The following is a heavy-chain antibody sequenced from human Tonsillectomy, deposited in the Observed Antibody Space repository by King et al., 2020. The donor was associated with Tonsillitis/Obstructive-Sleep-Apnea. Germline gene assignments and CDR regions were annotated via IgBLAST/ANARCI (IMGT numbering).Heavy chain of an antibody. D-gene: IGHD1-14*01. V-gene: IGHV3-23*04. CDR1: GFTFSSYA. Sequence: VQLVESGGGLVQPGGSLRLSCAASGFTFSSYAMSWVRQAPGKGLEWVSAISGSGGSTYYADSLKGRFTISRDNSKNTLYLQMNSLRAEDTAVYYCATLNRIVVSRLPAHYWGQGTLVTVSS. CDR2: ISGSGGST. CDR3: ATLNRIVVSRLPAHY. J-gene: IGHJ4*02.